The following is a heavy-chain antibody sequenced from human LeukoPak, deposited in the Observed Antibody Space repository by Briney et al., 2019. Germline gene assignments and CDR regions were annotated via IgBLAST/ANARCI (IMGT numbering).Heavy chain of an antibody. D-gene: IGHD3-22*01. CDR3: ARARSEGVDS. Sequence: GGSLRLSCAASGFTFSSYAMSWVRQAPGKGLESVSAISRSGGSTYYTDSVKGRFTISRDNSKNTLYLRMNSLRAEDTAVYYCARARSEGVDSWGQGTLVTVSS. CDR1: GFTFSSYA. J-gene: IGHJ4*02. CDR2: ISRSGGST. V-gene: IGHV3-23*01.